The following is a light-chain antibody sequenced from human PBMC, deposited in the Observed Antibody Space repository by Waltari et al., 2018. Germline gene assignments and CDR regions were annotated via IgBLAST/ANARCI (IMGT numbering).Light chain of an antibody. CDR1: SLRSYY. Sequence: SSELTQDPAVSVALGQTVRSTCQGDSLRSYYASWYKQKPGQDPVLVIYGKNNRPSGIPDRFSSSSSGNTASLTITGAQAEDEADYYCNSRDSSGNHLGHVVFGGGTKLTVL. V-gene: IGLV3-19*01. CDR2: GKN. CDR3: NSRDSSGNHLGHVV. J-gene: IGLJ2*01.